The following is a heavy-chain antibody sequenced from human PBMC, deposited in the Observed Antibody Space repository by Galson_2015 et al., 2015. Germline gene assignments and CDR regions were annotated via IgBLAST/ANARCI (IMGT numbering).Heavy chain of an antibody. CDR3: AKDFYSNYERYYFDY. CDR2: ISWNSGSI. CDR1: GFTFDDYA. V-gene: IGHV3-9*01. Sequence: SLRLSCAASGFTFDDYAMHWVRQAPGKGLEWVSGISWNSGSIGYADSVKGRFTISRDNAKNSLYLQMNSLRAEDTALYYCAKDFYSNYERYYFDYWGQGTLVTVSS. J-gene: IGHJ4*02. D-gene: IGHD4-11*01.